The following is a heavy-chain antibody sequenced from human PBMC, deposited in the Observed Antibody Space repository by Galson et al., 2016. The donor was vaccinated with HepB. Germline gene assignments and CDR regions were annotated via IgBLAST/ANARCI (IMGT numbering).Heavy chain of an antibody. CDR1: GSSITNYY. CDR2: THYSGYT. Sequence: SETLSLTCSVSGSSITNYYWTWMRQPPGKGLEWIGYTHYSGYTSYNPSLGGRVTMSVDASKYQFSLILTSVTAADTAVYYCARRLVLQPGGSDHWGRGTLVIVSS. V-gene: IGHV4-59*01. D-gene: IGHD3-16*02. J-gene: IGHJ4*02. CDR3: ARRLVLQPGGSDH.